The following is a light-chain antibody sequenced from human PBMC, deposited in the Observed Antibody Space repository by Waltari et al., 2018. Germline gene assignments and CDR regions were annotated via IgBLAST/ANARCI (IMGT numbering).Light chain of an antibody. CDR1: SSNIGAGYT. CDR3: QSYDSSLRGSRV. CDR2: DNN. Sequence: QSVLTQPPSVSGAPGQRVTISCPGSSSNIGAGYTVPWDQQLPGTAPKLLLFDNNNRPSGVPDRFSGSKSGTSASLVITGLQAEDEADYYCQSYDSSLRGSRVFGGGTKVTVL. V-gene: IGLV1-40*01. J-gene: IGLJ3*02.